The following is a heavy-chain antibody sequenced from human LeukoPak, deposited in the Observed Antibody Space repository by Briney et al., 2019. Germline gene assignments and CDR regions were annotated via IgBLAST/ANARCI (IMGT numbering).Heavy chain of an antibody. J-gene: IGHJ4*02. CDR1: GGSISSYY. CDR3: ARSTLYSNYDY. CDR2: IYYSGST. V-gene: IGHV4-59*12. D-gene: IGHD4-11*01. Sequence: PSETLSLTCTVSGGSISSYYWSWIRQPPGKGLEWIGYIYYSGSTNYNPSLKSRVTISVDTSKNQFSLKLSSVTAADTAVYYCARSTLYSNYDYWGQGTLVTVSS.